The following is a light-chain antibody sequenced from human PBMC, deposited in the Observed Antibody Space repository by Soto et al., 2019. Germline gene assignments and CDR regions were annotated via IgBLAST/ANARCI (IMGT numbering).Light chain of an antibody. CDR1: QSVTSSY. Sequence: TQSPGTLSLSPGESATLSCRASQSVTSSYLAWYQPTPGKAPRILIYGASSRDTGIPDRFSGSGSGTDCTLALGRLETEDFEVYCGQQYGRYPWTFGQGTKVDIK. CDR2: GAS. CDR3: QQYGRYPWT. J-gene: IGKJ1*01. V-gene: IGKV3-20*01.